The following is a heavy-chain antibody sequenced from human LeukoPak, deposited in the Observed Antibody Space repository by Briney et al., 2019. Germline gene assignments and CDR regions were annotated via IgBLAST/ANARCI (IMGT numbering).Heavy chain of an antibody. V-gene: IGHV1-69*13. CDR1: GGTFSSYA. CDR2: IIPFFEAP. J-gene: IGHJ6*02. CDR3: AREKWEPPFYYYGLDV. D-gene: IGHD1-26*01. Sequence: GASVNVSCKASGGTFSSYAISWVRQARGQGLEWMGGIIPFFEAPNYAQKFQGRLTITADELTSTAHMELSGLRSEDTAVYFCAREKWEPPFYYYGLDVWGQGTTVTVSS.